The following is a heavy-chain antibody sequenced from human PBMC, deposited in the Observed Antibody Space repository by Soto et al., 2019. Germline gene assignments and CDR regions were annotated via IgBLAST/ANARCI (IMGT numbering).Heavy chain of an antibody. CDR3: AKVVYYDSSGYSVPLPGMDV. CDR1: GVTLSSYS. J-gene: IGHJ6*02. D-gene: IGHD3-22*01. Sequence: NPGWCLGLSCAACGVTLSSYSMAWFRQAKGKELEWVSAISGTSDYRYYADSVKGRFTISRDNAKNSLYLQMNSLRAEDTAVYYCAKVVYYDSSGYSVPLPGMDVWGQGTTVTGSS. CDR2: ISGTSDYR. V-gene: IGHV3-21*04.